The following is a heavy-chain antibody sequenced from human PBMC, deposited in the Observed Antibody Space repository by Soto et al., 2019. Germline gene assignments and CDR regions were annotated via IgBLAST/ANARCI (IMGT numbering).Heavy chain of an antibody. Sequence: QVQLVQSGAEVKKPGSSVKVSCKASGGTFSSYTISWVRQAPGQGLEWMGRIIPILGIADYAQKFQGRVTITADKSTSTAYMELSSLRSEDTAVYYCARGLAGTKAGYFQHWGQGTLVTVSS. CDR1: GGTFSSYT. V-gene: IGHV1-69*02. CDR3: ARGLAGTKAGYFQH. CDR2: IIPILGIA. J-gene: IGHJ1*01. D-gene: IGHD1-1*01.